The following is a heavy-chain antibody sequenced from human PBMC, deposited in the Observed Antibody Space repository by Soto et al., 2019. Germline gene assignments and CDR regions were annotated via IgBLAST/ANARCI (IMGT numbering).Heavy chain of an antibody. CDR1: GFTFTSSA. V-gene: IGHV1-58*01. CDR3: AARWDYDFWSGAGYYGMDV. J-gene: IGHJ6*01. CDR2: IVVGSGNT. D-gene: IGHD3-3*01. Sequence: SVKVSCKASGFTFTSSAVQWVRQARGERLEWIGWIVVGSGNTNYAQKFQERVTITRDMSTSTAYMELSSLRSEDTAVYYCAARWDYDFWSGAGYYGMDVWGQGSTVTVSS.